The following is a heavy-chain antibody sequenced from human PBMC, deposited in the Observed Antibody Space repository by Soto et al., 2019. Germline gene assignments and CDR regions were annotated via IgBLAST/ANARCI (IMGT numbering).Heavy chain of an antibody. V-gene: IGHV1-3*05. CDR1: GYTFTSYA. CDR3: ARVTGWYFPDY. D-gene: IGHD6-19*01. CDR2: INAGNGNT. J-gene: IGHJ4*02. Sequence: QVQLVQSGAEEKKPGASVKVSCTASGYTFTSYAMHWVRQAPGQRLEWMGWINAGNGNTKYSQKFQGRVTITRDTSASTAYMELSSLRSEDTAVYYCARVTGWYFPDYWGQGTLVTVSS.